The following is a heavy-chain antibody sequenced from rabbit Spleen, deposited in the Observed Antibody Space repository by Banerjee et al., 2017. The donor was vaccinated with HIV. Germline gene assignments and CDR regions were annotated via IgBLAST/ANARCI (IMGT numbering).Heavy chain of an antibody. V-gene: IGHV1S45*01. J-gene: IGHJ6*01. Sequence: QEQLVESGGGLVQPEGSLTLTCKVSGFTLSAYWMCWVRQAPGKGLEWIACEVVDSSGTTYYASWAKGRFTISKVSSTTVTLQMTSLTAADTATYFCARDTGSSFSSYGMDLWGPGTLVTVS. CDR1: GFTLSAYW. D-gene: IGHD8-1*01. CDR3: ARDTGSSFSSYGMDL. CDR2: EVVDSSGTT.